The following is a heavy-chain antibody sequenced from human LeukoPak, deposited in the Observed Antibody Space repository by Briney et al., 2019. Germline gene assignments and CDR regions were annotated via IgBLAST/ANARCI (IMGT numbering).Heavy chain of an antibody. CDR3: ARVAQIVVVTAIQRYFDY. CDR2: INHSGST. CDR1: GGSFSGYY. V-gene: IGHV4-34*01. J-gene: IGHJ4*02. Sequence: PSETLSLTCAVYGGSFSGYYWSWIRQPPGKGLEWIGEINHSGSTNYNPSLKSRVTISVDTSKNQFSLKLSSVTAADTAVYYCARVAQIVVVTAIQRYFDYWAREPWSPSPQ. D-gene: IGHD2-21*02.